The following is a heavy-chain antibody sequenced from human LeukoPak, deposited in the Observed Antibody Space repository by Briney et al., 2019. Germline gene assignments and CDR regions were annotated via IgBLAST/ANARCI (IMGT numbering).Heavy chain of an antibody. V-gene: IGHV1-2*02. CDR1: GYTFTGSY. CDR2: ISPASGAT. D-gene: IGHD3-16*01. J-gene: IGHJ4*02. CDR3: ANEHGG. Sequence: GASVKVSCKASGYTFTGSYMHWMRQAPGLGFEWIGWISPASGATNYAQNFQGRVTLTTDTSIATAYMELRSLTSDDTASYYCANEHGGWGQGTPVTVSS.